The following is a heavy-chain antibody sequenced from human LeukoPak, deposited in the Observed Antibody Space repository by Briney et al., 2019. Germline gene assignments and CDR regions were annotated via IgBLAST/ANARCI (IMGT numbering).Heavy chain of an antibody. CDR1: GYTLTELS. CDR3: ATVPRGYSYGSVFDY. CDR2: FDPEDGET. V-gene: IGHV1-24*01. D-gene: IGHD5-18*01. J-gene: IGHJ4*02. Sequence: GASVKVSCKVSGYTLTELSMHWVRQAPGKGLEWMGGFDPEDGETIYAQKFQGRVTMTEDTSTDTAYMELSSLRSEDTAVYYCATVPRGYSYGSVFDYWGQGTLVTVSS.